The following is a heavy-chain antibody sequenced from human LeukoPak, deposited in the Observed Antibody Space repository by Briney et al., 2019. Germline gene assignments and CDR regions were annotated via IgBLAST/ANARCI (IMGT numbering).Heavy chain of an antibody. CDR1: GFTFNRLS. Sequence: GGSLRLSCAASGFTFNRLSMNWVRQAPGKGLEWVANIKQDGSEGYYVDSVKGRFTISRDNAKNSLYLQMNSLRAEDTAVYYCARVYGSGSSFRYLDSWGQGTLVTVSS. CDR2: IKQDGSEG. D-gene: IGHD3-10*01. CDR3: ARVYGSGSSFRYLDS. J-gene: IGHJ4*02. V-gene: IGHV3-7*03.